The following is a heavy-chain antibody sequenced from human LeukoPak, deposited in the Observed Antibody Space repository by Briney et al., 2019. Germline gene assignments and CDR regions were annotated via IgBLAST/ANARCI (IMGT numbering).Heavy chain of an antibody. D-gene: IGHD3-16*02. J-gene: IGHJ3*01. Sequence: GGSLRLSCSASGFTFSRYAMHWVRQAPGKELEYLSLISYNGGSTYYADSVKGRFTISRDNSKDTLFLQMNSLRAEDTAIYYCVRDIELSTWGLGTMVTVSS. CDR1: GFTFSRYA. CDR2: ISYNGGST. V-gene: IGHV3-64*04. CDR3: VRDIELST.